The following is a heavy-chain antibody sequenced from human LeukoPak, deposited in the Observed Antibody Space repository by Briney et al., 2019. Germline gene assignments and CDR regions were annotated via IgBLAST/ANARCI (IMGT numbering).Heavy chain of an antibody. CDR3: ERRIGLAGTVFDY. V-gene: IGHV4-59*08. J-gene: IGHJ4*02. CDR1: VGAISHYH. Sequence: SETLSLTCTVSVGAISHYHWHWIRQPPGKGLEWIGYIYYSGTTNYNPSLKSRVTISVAAAKNQFSLRLRSMSAADADAYYCERRIGLAGTVFDYWGQGILVTVSS. CDR2: IYYSGTT. D-gene: IGHD6-19*01.